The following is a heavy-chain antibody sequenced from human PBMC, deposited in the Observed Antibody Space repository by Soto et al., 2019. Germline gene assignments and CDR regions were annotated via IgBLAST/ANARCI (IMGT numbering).Heavy chain of an antibody. CDR2: ISYDGNNK. CDR3: AKVLYDFWSGYPFDY. D-gene: IGHD3-3*01. J-gene: IGHJ4*02. Sequence: GGSLRLSCAASGFTFSTYGMHWVRQAPGKGLEWVAVISYDGNNKYYADSVKGRFTISRDNSKNTLYLQMNSLRAEDTAVYYCAKVLYDFWSGYPFDYWGPGTLVTVSS. CDR1: GFTFSTYG. V-gene: IGHV3-30*18.